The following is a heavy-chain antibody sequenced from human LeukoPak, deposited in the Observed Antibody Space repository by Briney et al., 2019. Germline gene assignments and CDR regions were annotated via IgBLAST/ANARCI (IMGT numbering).Heavy chain of an antibody. CDR3: TTYCSSTSCRRYFDY. CDR2: IRSKAYGGTT. CDR1: GFTFGDYA. D-gene: IGHD2-2*01. J-gene: IGHJ4*02. V-gene: IGHV3-49*04. Sequence: GRSLRLSCTASGFTFGDYAMSWVRQAPGKGLEWVGFIRSKAYGGTTEYAASVKGRFTISRDDSKSIAYLQMNSLKIEDTAVYYCTTYCSSTSCRRYFDYWGQGTLVTVSS.